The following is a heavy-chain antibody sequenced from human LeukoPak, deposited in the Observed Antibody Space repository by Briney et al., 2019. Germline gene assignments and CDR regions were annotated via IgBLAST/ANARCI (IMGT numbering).Heavy chain of an antibody. CDR2: ISSSSGTI. CDR3: ARAGSFDWLLPFDY. J-gene: IGHJ4*02. Sequence: GGSLRLSCAASGFTFSSYSMNWVRQAPGKGLEWVSYISSSSGTIYYADSVKGRFTISRDNAKNSLYLQMNSLRAEDTAVYYCARAGSFDWLLPFDYWGQGTLVTVSS. V-gene: IGHV3-48*01. CDR1: GFTFSSYS. D-gene: IGHD3-9*01.